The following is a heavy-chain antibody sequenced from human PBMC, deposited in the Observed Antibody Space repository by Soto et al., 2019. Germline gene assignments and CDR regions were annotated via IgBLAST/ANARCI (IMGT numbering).Heavy chain of an antibody. J-gene: IGHJ4*02. CDR2: INHSGST. V-gene: IGHV4-34*01. CDR3: ARDYGDSDY. CDR1: GGSFSGYY. D-gene: IGHD4-17*01. Sequence: SETLSLTCAVYGGSFSGYYWSWIRQPPGKGLEWIGEINHSGSTNYNPSLKSRVTISVDTSKNQFSLKLSSVTAADTAVYYCARDYGDSDYWGQGTLVTVSS.